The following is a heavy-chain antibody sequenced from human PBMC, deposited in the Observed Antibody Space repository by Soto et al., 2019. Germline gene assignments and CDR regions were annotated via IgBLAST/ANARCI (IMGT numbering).Heavy chain of an antibody. CDR2: ISAYNGNT. D-gene: IGHD3-22*01. J-gene: IGHJ5*02. V-gene: IGHV1-18*04. CDR1: GYTFTSYG. Sequence: GASVKVSCKASGYTFTSYGISWVRQAPGQGLELMGWISAYNGNTNYAQKLQGRVTMTTDTSTSTAYMELRSLRSDDTAVYYCARSRGASNYYDSSGYKNWFDPWGQGTLVTVYS. CDR3: ARSRGASNYYDSSGYKNWFDP.